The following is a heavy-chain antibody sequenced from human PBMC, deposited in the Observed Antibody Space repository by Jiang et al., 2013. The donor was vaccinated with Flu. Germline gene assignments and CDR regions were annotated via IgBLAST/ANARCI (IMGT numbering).Heavy chain of an antibody. D-gene: IGHD3-22*01. CDR2: IDHSGST. Sequence: SLTCAVYGESFSSSYWTWIRQPPGKGLEWIGEIDHSGSTNYNPSLESRVTISVDTSKNQFSLKLTSVTAADTAMYYCARYRSPPYYYDSGYYGTQVFDMWGQGTMVTVSP. V-gene: IGHV4-34*01. CDR3: ARYRSPPYYYDSGYYGTQVFDM. CDR1: GESFSSSY. J-gene: IGHJ3*02.